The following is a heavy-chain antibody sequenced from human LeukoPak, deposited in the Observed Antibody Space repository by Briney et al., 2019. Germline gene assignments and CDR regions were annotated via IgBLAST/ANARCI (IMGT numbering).Heavy chain of an antibody. CDR3: ARDGTIMVRGVIITFIDY. J-gene: IGHJ4*02. CDR2: ISYDGSNK. V-gene: IGHV3-30-3*01. Sequence: PGGSLRLSCAASGFTFSSYAMHWVRQAPGKGLEGVAVISYDGSNKYYADSVKGRFTISRDNSKNTLYLQMNSLRAEDTAVYYCARDGTIMVRGVIITFIDYWGQGTLVTVSS. CDR1: GFTFSSYA. D-gene: IGHD3-10*01.